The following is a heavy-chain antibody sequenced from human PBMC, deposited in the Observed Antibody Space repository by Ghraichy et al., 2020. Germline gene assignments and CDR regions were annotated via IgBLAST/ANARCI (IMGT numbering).Heavy chain of an antibody. Sequence: GGSLRLSCVGSGFTFSSYYMNWVRQSPGKGLEWILYITSSSRTISYADSVKGRFTISRDNAQNSLYLQMNSLRDEDTAVYYCARGSRVVRFYYYDGMDVWGQGTTVTVSS. D-gene: IGHD4-23*01. V-gene: IGHV3-48*02. CDR1: GFTFSSYY. CDR3: ARGSRVVRFYYYDGMDV. J-gene: IGHJ6*02. CDR2: ITSSSRTI.